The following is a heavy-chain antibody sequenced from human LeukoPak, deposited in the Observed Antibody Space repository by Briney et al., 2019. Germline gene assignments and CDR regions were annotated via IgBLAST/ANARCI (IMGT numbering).Heavy chain of an antibody. D-gene: IGHD2-2*02. CDR2: IFHSGST. CDR1: GGSISSQNW. Sequence: SETLSLTCAVSGGSISSQNWWSWVSQPPGKGLEWIGEIFHSGSTHNNPSLKSRVTISVDKSKNQFSLNLSSVTAADTAVYYCAKGDIPNWFDPWGQGTLVTVSS. CDR3: AKGDIPNWFDP. J-gene: IGHJ5*02. V-gene: IGHV4-4*02.